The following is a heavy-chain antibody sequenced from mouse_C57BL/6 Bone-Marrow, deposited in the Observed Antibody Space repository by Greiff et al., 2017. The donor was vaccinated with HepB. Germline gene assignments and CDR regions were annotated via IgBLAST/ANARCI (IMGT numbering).Heavy chain of an antibody. Sequence: EVQLQQSGPGMVKPSQSLSLTCTVTGYSITSGYDWHWIRHFPGNKLEWMGYISYSGSTNYNPSLKSRISITHDTSKNHFFLKLNSVTTEDTATYYCASYGYYFDYWGQGTTLTVSS. D-gene: IGHD1-1*01. CDR3: ASYGYYFDY. CDR2: ISYSGST. J-gene: IGHJ2*01. V-gene: IGHV3-1*01. CDR1: GYSITSGYD.